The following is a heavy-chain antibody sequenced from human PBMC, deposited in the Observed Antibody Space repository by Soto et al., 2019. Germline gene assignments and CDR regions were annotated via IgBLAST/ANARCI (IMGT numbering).Heavy chain of an antibody. J-gene: IGHJ3*02. CDR2: IYHSGST. Sequence: QVQLQDSGPGLVKPSGTLSLTCAVSGGSISSSNWWSWVRQPPGKGLEWIGEIYHSGSTNYNPSLKSRVTISVDKSKNQFSLKLSSVTAADTAVYYCARERLSDYGNGPHAFDIWGQGTMVTVSS. CDR1: GGSISSSNW. CDR3: ARERLSDYGNGPHAFDI. D-gene: IGHD3-10*01. V-gene: IGHV4-4*02.